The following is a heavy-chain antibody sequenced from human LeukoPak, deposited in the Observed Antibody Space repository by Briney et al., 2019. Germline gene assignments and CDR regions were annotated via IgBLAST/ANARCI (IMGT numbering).Heavy chain of an antibody. CDR1: GFTFSRYA. D-gene: IGHD4-17*01. CDR3: AKDSGYGDHGRYYFDY. CDR2: ISGSGGST. V-gene: IGHV3-23*01. J-gene: IGHJ4*02. Sequence: GGSLRLSCAASGFTFSRYAMSWVRQAPGKGLEWVSAISGSGGSTYYADSVKGRFTISRDNSKNTLYLQMNSLRAEDTAVYYCAKDSGYGDHGRYYFDYWGQGTLVTVSS.